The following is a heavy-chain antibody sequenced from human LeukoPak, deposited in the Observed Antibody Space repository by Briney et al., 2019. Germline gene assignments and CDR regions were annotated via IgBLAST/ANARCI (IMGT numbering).Heavy chain of an antibody. CDR3: AGVVTAIPNWFDP. D-gene: IGHD2-21*02. Sequence: GGSLRLSCAASGFTVSSYYMSWVRQAPDMGLEWVSVLYNGGTTYYADSVKGRFTISRDNSKNTLYLQMNSLRAEDTAVYYCAGVVTAIPNWFDPWGQGTLVTVSS. J-gene: IGHJ5*02. V-gene: IGHV3-53*01. CDR2: LYNGGTT. CDR1: GFTVSSYY.